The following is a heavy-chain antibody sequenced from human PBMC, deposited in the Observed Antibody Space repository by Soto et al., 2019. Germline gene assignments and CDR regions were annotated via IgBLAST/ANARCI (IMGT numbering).Heavy chain of an antibody. D-gene: IGHD4-17*01. Sequence: ASVKVSCKASGYTFTSYYMHWVRQAPGQRLEWMGIINPSGGSTSYAQKFQGRVTMTRDTSTSAVYMELSSLRSEDTAVYYCATYGGNPYYYYYYGMDVWGQGTTVTVSS. CDR3: ATYGGNPYYYYYYGMDV. J-gene: IGHJ6*02. CDR2: INPSGGST. CDR1: GYTFTSYY. V-gene: IGHV1-46*01.